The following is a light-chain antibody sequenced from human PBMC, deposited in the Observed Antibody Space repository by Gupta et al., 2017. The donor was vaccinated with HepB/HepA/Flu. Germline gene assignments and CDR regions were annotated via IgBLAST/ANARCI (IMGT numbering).Light chain of an antibody. Sequence: EIVLTQSPGTLPLSPGDRASLSCRASQSINNYLAWYQQKPGQAPRLLIYDAFKRATGVPDRFSGSGSGTDFTLTISSLEPEDLALYYCQQGSERPCSFGQGTRLDIK. J-gene: IGKJ2*04. V-gene: IGKV3-11*01. CDR3: QQGSERPCS. CDR1: QSINNY. CDR2: DAF.